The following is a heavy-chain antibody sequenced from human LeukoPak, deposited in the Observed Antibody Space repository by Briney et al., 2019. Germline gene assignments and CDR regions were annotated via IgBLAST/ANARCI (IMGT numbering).Heavy chain of an antibody. D-gene: IGHD1-1*01. CDR1: GYTLTELS. V-gene: IGHV1-24*01. J-gene: IGHJ4*02. Sequence: ASVKVSCKVSGYTLTELSMHWVRQAPGKGPEWMGGFDPEDGETIYAQKFQGRVTMTEDTSTDTAYMELSSLRSEDTAVYYCATDLVTTGTTEADYWGQGTLVTVSS. CDR2: FDPEDGET. CDR3: ATDLVTTGTTEADY.